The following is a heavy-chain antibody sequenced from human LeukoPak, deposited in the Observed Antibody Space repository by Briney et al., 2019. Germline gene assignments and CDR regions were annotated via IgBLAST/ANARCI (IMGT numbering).Heavy chain of an antibody. CDR2: ISYDGSNK. CDR3: ARKDSGRYINPFDY. V-gene: IGHV3-30*04. J-gene: IGHJ4*02. D-gene: IGHD3-10*01. CDR1: GFTFSSYA. Sequence: GGSLRLSCAASGFTFSSYAMHWVRQAPGKGLEWVAVISYDGSNKYYADSVKGRFTISRDNSKNTLYLQMNSLRSDDTAVYYCARKDSGRYINPFDYWGQGTQVTVSS.